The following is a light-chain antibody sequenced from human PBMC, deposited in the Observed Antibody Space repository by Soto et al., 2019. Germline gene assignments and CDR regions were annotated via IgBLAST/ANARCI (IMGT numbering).Light chain of an antibody. CDR3: QKYNSAPRT. V-gene: IGKV1-27*01. CDR2: AAS. CDR1: QGISNY. J-gene: IGKJ1*01. Sequence: DIPMTQSPSSLSASVGDRVTITCRASQGISNYLAWYQQKPGKVPKLLIHAASTLQSGVPSRFSGRGSGTDFTLTISSLQPEDVATYYCQKYNSAPRTFGQGTKVEIK.